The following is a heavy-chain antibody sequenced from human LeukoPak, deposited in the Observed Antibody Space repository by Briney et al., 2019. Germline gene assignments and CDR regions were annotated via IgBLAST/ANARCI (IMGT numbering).Heavy chain of an antibody. CDR2: IWYDGSNK. J-gene: IGHJ4*02. D-gene: IGHD3-22*01. V-gene: IGHV3-33*01. CDR1: GFTFSSYG. Sequence: GGSLRLSCAASGFTFSSYGMHWVRQAPGKGLEWVAVIWYDGSNKYYADSVKGRFTISRDNSKNTLYLQMNSLRAEDTAVYYCAREPDYYYDSSGPFDYWGQGTLVTVSS. CDR3: AREPDYYYDSSGPFDY.